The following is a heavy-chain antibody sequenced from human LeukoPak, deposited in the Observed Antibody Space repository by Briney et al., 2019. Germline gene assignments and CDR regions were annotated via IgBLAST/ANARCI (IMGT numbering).Heavy chain of an antibody. Sequence: PGRSLRLSCAASGFAFGTYGMHWVRQAPGKGLEWVAVISYDGENKYYADSVKGRFTISRDNSKNTLYLQMNSLRAEDTAVYYCEKGVCVTTSFVDVWGRGTPVSVSS. J-gene: IGHJ6*02. CDR2: ISYDGENK. CDR1: GFAFGTYG. V-gene: IGHV3-30*18. D-gene: IGHD2-2*01. CDR3: EKGVCVTTSFVDV.